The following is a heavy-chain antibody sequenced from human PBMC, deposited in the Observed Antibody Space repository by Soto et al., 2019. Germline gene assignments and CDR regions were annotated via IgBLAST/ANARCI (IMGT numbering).Heavy chain of an antibody. CDR3: AKGDCSGGSCYSTLFDY. CDR2: ISGSGGST. D-gene: IGHD2-15*01. J-gene: IGHJ4*02. Sequence: EVQLLESGGGLVQPGGSLRLSCAASGFTFSSYAMSWVRQAPGKGLEWVSAISGSGGSTYYADSVKGRFTISRDNSKNTLYLQMNSLRAEDTAVYYCAKGDCSGGSCYSTLFDYWGQGTLVTVSS. V-gene: IGHV3-23*01. CDR1: GFTFSSYA.